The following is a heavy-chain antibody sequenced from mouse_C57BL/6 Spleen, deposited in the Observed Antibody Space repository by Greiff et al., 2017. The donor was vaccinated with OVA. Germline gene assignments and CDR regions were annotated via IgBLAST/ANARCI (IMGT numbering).Heavy chain of an antibody. J-gene: IGHJ3*01. CDR1: GFSLSTSNMG. CDR2: IWWNDDK. Sequence: QVTLKVCGPGILQPSQTLSLTCSFSGFSLSTSNMGIGWIRQPSGKGLEWLAHIWWNDDKYYNPSLKSRLTISKDTSNNQLILKITSVDTADTASYYGAQIAYYSNYVWFAYWGQGTLVTVSA. CDR3: AQIAYYSNYVWFAY. D-gene: IGHD2-5*01. V-gene: IGHV8-5*01.